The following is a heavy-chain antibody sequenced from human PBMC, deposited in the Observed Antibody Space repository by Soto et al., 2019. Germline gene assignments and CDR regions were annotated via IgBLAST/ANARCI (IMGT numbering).Heavy chain of an antibody. Sequence: QAQLVESGGGVGQPGRSLRLSCAASGFTFNIYALHWVRQAPGKGLEWVAVISFDGTKKYYSDSVKGRFTISRDNLKNTLYLQMNNLRVEDAALYFCAREDDYGYRYINYGLDVWGQGTTVTVSS. D-gene: IGHD4-17*01. V-gene: IGHV3-30-3*01. J-gene: IGHJ6*02. CDR3: AREDDYGYRYINYGLDV. CDR2: ISFDGTKK. CDR1: GFTFNIYA.